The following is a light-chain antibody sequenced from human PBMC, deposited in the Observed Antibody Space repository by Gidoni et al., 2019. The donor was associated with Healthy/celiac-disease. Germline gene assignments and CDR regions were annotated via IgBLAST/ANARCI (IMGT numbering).Light chain of an antibody. V-gene: IGKV3-11*01. J-gene: IGKJ5*01. CDR2: DAS. CDR3: QQRSNWPIT. Sequence: EMGLTQSPATLSLSPGERATLSCRASQSVSSYLAWYQQKPGQAPRLLIYDASNRATGIPARFSGSGSGTDFTLTLRSLEPEDFAVYSCQQRSNWPITFGQGTRLEIK. CDR1: QSVSSY.